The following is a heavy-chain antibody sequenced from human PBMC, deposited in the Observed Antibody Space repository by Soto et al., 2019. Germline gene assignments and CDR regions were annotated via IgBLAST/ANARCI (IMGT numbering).Heavy chain of an antibody. CDR2: INSDGSST. CDR1: GFTFSSYW. CDR3: ARFRFLYFNLNIVVVVAATFYYYYYYMDV. V-gene: IGHV3-74*01. D-gene: IGHD2-15*01. J-gene: IGHJ6*03. Sequence: EVQLVESGGGLVQPGGSLRLSCAASGFTFSSYWMHWVRQAPGKGLVWVSRINSDGSSTSYADSVKGRFTISRDNAKNTLYLQMNSLRAEDTAVYYCARFRFLYFNLNIVVVVAATFYYYYYYMDVWGKGTTVTVSS.